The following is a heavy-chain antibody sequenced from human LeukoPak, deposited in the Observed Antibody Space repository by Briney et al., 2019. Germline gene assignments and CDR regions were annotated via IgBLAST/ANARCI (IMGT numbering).Heavy chain of an antibody. Sequence: PSETLSLTCTVSGASISSYHWSWIRQPPGKGLEWIGYIYYSGSTNYNPSLKSRVTISVDTSKNQFSLKLSSVTAADTAVYYCAVGGSAFDIWGQGTMVTVSS. J-gene: IGHJ3*02. D-gene: IGHD3-16*01. CDR3: AVGGSAFDI. CDR1: GASISSYH. CDR2: IYYSGST. V-gene: IGHV4-59*01.